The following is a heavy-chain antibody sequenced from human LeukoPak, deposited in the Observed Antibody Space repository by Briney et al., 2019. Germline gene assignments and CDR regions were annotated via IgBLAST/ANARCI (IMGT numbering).Heavy chain of an antibody. CDR3: ARERYFGDTYYFDY. CDR1: GFTFSSYA. CDR2: INGGGGST. J-gene: IGHJ4*02. D-gene: IGHD3-16*01. Sequence: GGSLRLSCAASGFTFSSYAMSWVRQAPGKGLEWVSAINGGGGSTYYVDSVKGRFTLSRDSSKNTLYLQMNSLRAEDTAVYYCARERYFGDTYYFDYWGQGILVTVSS. V-gene: IGHV3-23*01.